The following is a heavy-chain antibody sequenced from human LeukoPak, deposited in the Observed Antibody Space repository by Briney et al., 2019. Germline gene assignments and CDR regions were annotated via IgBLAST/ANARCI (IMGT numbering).Heavy chain of an antibody. Sequence: SETLTLTCTVSGGSISSYYWSWIRQPPGKGLEWIGYIYYSGSTNHNPSLKSRVTISVDTSKNQFSLKLSSVTAADTAVYYCARDDYYGSFDYWGQGTLVTVSS. D-gene: IGHD3-10*01. J-gene: IGHJ4*02. CDR2: IYYSGST. CDR3: ARDDYYGSFDY. CDR1: GGSISSYY. V-gene: IGHV4-59*01.